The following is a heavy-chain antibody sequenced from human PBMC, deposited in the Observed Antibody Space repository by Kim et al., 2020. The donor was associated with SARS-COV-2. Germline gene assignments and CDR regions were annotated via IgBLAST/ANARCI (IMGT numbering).Heavy chain of an antibody. CDR1: GFTFSSYG. V-gene: IGHV3-33*06. CDR2: IWYDGSNK. CDR3: AKEGDMVVTAPNLGYYYYGMDV. J-gene: IGHJ6*02. D-gene: IGHD2-21*02. Sequence: GGSLRLSCAASGFTFSSYGMHWVRQAPGKGLEWVAVIWYDGSNKYYADSVKGRFTISRDNSKNTLYLQMNSLRAEDTAVYYCAKEGDMVVTAPNLGYYYYGMDVWGQGTTVTVSS.